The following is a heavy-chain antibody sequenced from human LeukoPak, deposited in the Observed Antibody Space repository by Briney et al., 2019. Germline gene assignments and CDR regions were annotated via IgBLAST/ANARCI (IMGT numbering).Heavy chain of an antibody. CDR2: IRSKVYGGTP. J-gene: IGHJ4*02. CDR1: GFTFGDYA. Sequence: GGSLRLSCIASGFTFGDYAMTWVRQAPGKGLEWVGFIRSKVYGGTPEYAASVQGRFTISRDDSKGIACLQMNSLKTEDTAVYYCSRDQTPYYWGQGTLVTVSS. V-gene: IGHV3-49*04. CDR3: SRDQTPYY.